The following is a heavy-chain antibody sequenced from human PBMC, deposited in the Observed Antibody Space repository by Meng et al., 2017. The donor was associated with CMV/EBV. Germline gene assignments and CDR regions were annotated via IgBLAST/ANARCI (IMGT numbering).Heavy chain of an antibody. CDR1: GGSFSGYY. D-gene: IGHD2-2*01. V-gene: IGHV4-34*01. CDR2: ISHSGST. J-gene: IGHJ3*02. CDR3: ARKAQDCSSTSCYPFDI. Sequence: ESLKISCAVYGGSFSGYYWSWIRQPPGKGLEWIGEISHSGSTNYNPSLKSRVTISVDTSKNQFSLKLSSVTAADTAVYYCARKAQDCSSTSCYPFDIWGQGTMVTVSS.